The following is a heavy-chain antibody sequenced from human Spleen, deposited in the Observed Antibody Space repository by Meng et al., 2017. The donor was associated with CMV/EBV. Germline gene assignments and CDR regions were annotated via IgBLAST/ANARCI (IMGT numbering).Heavy chain of an antibody. J-gene: IGHJ5*01. D-gene: IGHD1/OR15-1a*01. V-gene: IGHV1-46*01. CDR2: INPGGSGT. Sequence: ASVKVSCKASGYTFTNYYMHWVRQAPGQGLEWMGIINPGGSGTVYAQSFQGRVTMTRDTSTSTVYMELRRLTSDDTAMYYCARYPTVTTSGVNWFDSWGQGTLVTVSS. CDR3: ARYPTVTTSGVNWFDS. CDR1: GYTFTNYY.